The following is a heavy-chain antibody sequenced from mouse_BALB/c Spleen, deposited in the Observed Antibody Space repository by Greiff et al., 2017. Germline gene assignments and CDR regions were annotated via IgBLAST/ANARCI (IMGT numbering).Heavy chain of an antibody. Sequence: QVQLKESGPGLVAPSQSLSITCTVSGFSLTDYGVSCIRQPPGKGLEWLGVIWGGGSTYYNSALKSRLSISKDNSKSQVFLKMNSLQTDDTAMYYCAKHEDFYYGSTHAMDYWGQGTSVTVSS. D-gene: IGHD1-1*01. J-gene: IGHJ4*01. CDR2: IWGGGST. CDR1: GFSLTDYG. CDR3: AKHEDFYYGSTHAMDY. V-gene: IGHV2-6-5*01.